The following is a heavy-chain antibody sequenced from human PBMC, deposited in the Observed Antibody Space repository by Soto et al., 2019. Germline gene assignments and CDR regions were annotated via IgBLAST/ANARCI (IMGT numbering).Heavy chain of an antibody. D-gene: IGHD5-12*01. CDR2: ISGSGGGT. CDR3: ASFRDSGSTEGFDY. CDR1: GFTFNTYG. Sequence: EVQLLDSGGGLVQRGGSLRLSCAASGFTFNTYGMSWVRQAPGKGLEWVSGISGSGGGTYYADSVKGRFTISRDNSKNTLYLQMNSQRAEDTAIYYCASFRDSGSTEGFDYWGQGTLVTVSS. V-gene: IGHV3-23*01. J-gene: IGHJ4*02.